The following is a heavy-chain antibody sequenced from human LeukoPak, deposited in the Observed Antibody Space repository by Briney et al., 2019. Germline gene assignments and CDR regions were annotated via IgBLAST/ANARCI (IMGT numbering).Heavy chain of an antibody. J-gene: IGHJ6*02. CDR1: GFTFSSYA. D-gene: IGHD2-2*01. CDR2: MSGSGGTT. CDR3: ARDRFFTSSYVMDV. V-gene: IGHV3-23*01. Sequence: PGGSLRLSCAASGFTFSSYAMTWVRQAPGKGLEWVSAMSGSGGTTYYADSVKGRFTISRDNSKNTLFLQMNSLRPEDTAMFYCARDRFFTSSYVMDVWGQGTTVTVSS.